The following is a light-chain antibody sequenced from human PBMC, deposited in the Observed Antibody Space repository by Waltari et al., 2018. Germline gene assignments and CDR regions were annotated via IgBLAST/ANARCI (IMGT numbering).Light chain of an antibody. V-gene: IGLV1-40*01. CDR2: GSI. J-gene: IGLJ3*02. Sequence: QIPGTPPKALILGSIMRAPGVPDRFSGSKSGTSACLAITGLQPEDEADYYCQSYDSSLTGFWVFGGGTKLTVV. CDR3: QSYDSSLTGFWV.